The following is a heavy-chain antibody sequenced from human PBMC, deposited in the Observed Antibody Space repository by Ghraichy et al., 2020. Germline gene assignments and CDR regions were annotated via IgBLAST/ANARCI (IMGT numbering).Heavy chain of an antibody. J-gene: IGHJ4*02. CDR3: ARRPLTHGSSYDY. CDR1: GGSISSSSYY. Sequence: SETLSLTCTVSGGSISSSSYYWGWIRQPPGKGLEWIGSIYYSGSTYYNPSLKSRVTISVDTSKNQFSLKLSSVTAADTAVYYCARRPLTHGSSYDYWGQGTLVTVSS. V-gene: IGHV4-39*01. D-gene: IGHD6-6*01. CDR2: IYYSGST.